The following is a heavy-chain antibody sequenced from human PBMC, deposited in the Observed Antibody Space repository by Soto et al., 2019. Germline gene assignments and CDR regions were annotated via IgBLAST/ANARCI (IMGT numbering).Heavy chain of an antibody. CDR3: ARLVGYCSSTSCSHYYYYYGMDV. D-gene: IGHD2-2*01. Sequence: PGESLKISCKGSGYSFTSYWISWVRQMHGNGLEWMGRIDPSDSYTNYSPSFQGHVTISADKSISTAYLQWSSLKASDTAMYYCARLVGYCSSTSCSHYYYYYGMDVWGQGTTVTVSS. J-gene: IGHJ6*02. CDR1: GYSFTSYW. V-gene: IGHV5-10-1*01. CDR2: IDPSDSYT.